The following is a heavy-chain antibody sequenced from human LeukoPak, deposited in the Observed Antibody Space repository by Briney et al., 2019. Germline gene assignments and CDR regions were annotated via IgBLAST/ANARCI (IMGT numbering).Heavy chain of an antibody. CDR1: GFTFSSYW. CDR2: IKQDGSEK. J-gene: IGHJ3*02. V-gene: IGHV3-7*03. CDR3: ARAPPMTTVTTDAFDI. Sequence: GGSLRLSCAASGFTFSSYWMSWVRQAPGKGLEWVANIKQDGSEKYYVDSVKGRFTISRDNAKDSLYLQMNSLRAEDTAVYYCARAPPMTTVTTDAFDIWGQGTMVTASS. D-gene: IGHD4-17*01.